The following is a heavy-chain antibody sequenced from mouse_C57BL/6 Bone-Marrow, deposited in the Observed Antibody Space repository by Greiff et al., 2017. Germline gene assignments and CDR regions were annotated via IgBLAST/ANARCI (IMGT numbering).Heavy chain of an antibody. V-gene: IGHV5-4*01. CDR3: ARQENMVGLGYFDY. D-gene: IGHD1-1*02. CDR2: ISDGGSYT. CDR1: GFTFSSYA. J-gene: IGHJ2*01. Sequence: EVQLQQSGGGLVKPGGSLKLSCAASGFTFSSYAMSWVRQTPEKRLEWVATISDGGSYTYYPDNVKGRFTISRDNAKNNLYLLMSHLKSEDTAMYYCARQENMVGLGYFDYWGQGTTLTVSS.